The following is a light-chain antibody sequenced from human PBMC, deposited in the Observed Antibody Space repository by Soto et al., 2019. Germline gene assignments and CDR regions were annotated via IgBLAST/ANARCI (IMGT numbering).Light chain of an antibody. CDR1: SSNIGSNY. V-gene: IGLV1-47*02. CDR2: SNN. Sequence: QAVVTQSPSASGTPGQRVTISCSGSSSNIGSNYVYWYQQLPGTAPKLLIYSNNQRPSGVPDRFSGSKSGTSASLAISGLRSEDEADYYCAAWDDSLSGFYVFGTGTKLTVL. CDR3: AAWDDSLSGFYV. J-gene: IGLJ1*01.